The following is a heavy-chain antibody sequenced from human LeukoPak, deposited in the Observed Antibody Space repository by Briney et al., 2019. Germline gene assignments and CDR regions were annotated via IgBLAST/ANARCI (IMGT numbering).Heavy chain of an antibody. J-gene: IGHJ6*03. Sequence: GASVKVSCKASGYTFTGYYMHWVRQAPGQGLEWMGWINPDSGGTNYAQKFQGRVTMTRDTSISTAYMELSSLRSEDTAVYYCARRPVDYMDVWGKGTMVTVSS. CDR1: GYTFTGYY. V-gene: IGHV1-2*02. CDR2: INPDSGGT. CDR3: ARRPVDYMDV.